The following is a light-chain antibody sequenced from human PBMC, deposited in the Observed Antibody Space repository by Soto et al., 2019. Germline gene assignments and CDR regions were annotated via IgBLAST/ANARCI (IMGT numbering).Light chain of an antibody. CDR3: QQYHNWPPGT. CDR1: QIVGSN. J-gene: IGKJ1*01. V-gene: IGKV3-15*01. Sequence: EIVMTQSPATLSVSQGKRATLSCRASQIVGSNLAWYQQKPGQTPRLLIYGASTRATGIPARFSGSGSGTEFTLTISSLQSGDFAVYYCQQYHNWPPGTFGQGTKVEIK. CDR2: GAS.